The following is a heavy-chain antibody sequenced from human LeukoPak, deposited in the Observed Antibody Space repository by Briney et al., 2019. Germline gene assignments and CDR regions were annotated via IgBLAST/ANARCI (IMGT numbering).Heavy chain of an antibody. CDR1: GGAFSSYA. CDR3: ASIFSRGADD. V-gene: IGHV1-69*04. CDR2: IIAILGIA. D-gene: IGHD3-10*01. Sequence: SVKVSCKASGGAFSSYAISWVRQGPGQGLEWMGRIIAILGIANYAQTLQATVTITAHKSTSTAYMEPSSLSSEDTAVYYCASIFSRGADDWGQGTLVTVSS. J-gene: IGHJ4*02.